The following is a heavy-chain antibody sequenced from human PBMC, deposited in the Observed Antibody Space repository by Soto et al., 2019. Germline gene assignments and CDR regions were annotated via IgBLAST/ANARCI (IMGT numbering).Heavy chain of an antibody. Sequence: SQTLSLTCDVSGGSIDNSNSFWGWVRQPPGSGREFLGSAYYSGVTYYNPSRKSRVTVSVDTSKNQVSTSVSSVTVAETAMYYCVRVVDAATGHTDSDCWGQGMLVTASS. D-gene: IGHD2-15*01. CDR3: VRVVDAATGHTDSDC. CDR1: GGSIDNSNSF. J-gene: IGHJ4*01. CDR2: AYYSGVT. V-gene: IGHV4-39*01.